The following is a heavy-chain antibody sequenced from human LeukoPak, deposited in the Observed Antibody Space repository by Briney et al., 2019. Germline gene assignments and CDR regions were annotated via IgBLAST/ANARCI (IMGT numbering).Heavy chain of an antibody. J-gene: IGHJ4*02. CDR1: GFTFSSYW. CDR2: TNDVGSSA. V-gene: IGHV3-74*01. Sequence: GGSLRLSCAASGFTFSSYWMHWVRQAPGKGLVWVSRTNDVGSSATYADSVKGRFTISRDNVKNTLYLQMNSLRAEDTAVYYCARDLSYGLDYWGQGTLVTVSS. D-gene: IGHD1-26*01. CDR3: ARDLSYGLDY.